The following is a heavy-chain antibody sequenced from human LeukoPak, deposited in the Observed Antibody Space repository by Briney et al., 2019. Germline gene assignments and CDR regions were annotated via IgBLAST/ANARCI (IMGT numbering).Heavy chain of an antibody. V-gene: IGHV3-15*01. Sequence: GGSLRLTCAASGFTFSNAWMSWVRQAPGKGLEWVGRIKSKTDGGTTDYAAPVKGRFTISRDDSKNTLYLQMNSLKTEDTAVYYCTTGRIVVVVAATVPFDYWGQGTLVTVSS. J-gene: IGHJ4*02. CDR1: GFTFSNAW. CDR3: TTGRIVVVVAATVPFDY. CDR2: IKSKTDGGTT. D-gene: IGHD2-15*01.